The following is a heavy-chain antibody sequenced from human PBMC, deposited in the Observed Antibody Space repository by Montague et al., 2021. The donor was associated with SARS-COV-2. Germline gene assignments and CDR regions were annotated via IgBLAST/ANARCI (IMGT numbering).Heavy chain of an antibody. CDR1: GGSISSYY. J-gene: IGHJ6*03. CDR3: ARDSRTDFDWLFPDSGAYYYYMDV. CDR2: IYYSGST. Sequence: SETLSLTCTVSGGSISSYYWSWIRQPPGKGLEWIVYIYYSGSTNYNPSLKSRVTISVDTSKNQFSLKLSSVTAADTAVYYCARDSRTDFDWLFPDSGAYYYYMDVWGKGTTVTVSS. D-gene: IGHD3-9*01. V-gene: IGHV4-59*01.